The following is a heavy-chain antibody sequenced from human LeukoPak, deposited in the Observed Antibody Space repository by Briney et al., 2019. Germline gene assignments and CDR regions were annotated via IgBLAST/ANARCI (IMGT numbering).Heavy chain of an antibody. CDR1: GYTFTSYY. CDR2: INPSGGST. Sequence: ASVKVSCKASGYTFTSYYMHWVRQAPGQGLEWMGIINPSGGSTSYAQRFQGRVTMTRHMSTSTVYMELSSLRSEDTAVYYCASTPEDDYVWGSYPDWGQGTLVTVSS. J-gene: IGHJ4*02. D-gene: IGHD3-16*02. V-gene: IGHV1-46*01. CDR3: ASTPEDDYVWGSYPD.